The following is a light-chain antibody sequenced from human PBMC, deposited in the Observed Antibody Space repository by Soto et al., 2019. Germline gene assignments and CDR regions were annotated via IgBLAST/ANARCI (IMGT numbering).Light chain of an antibody. CDR1: SSNIGADYD. V-gene: IGLV1-40*01. CDR3: QSYDSSLRAVV. CDR2: GNS. Sequence: QPVLTQPPSVSGAPGQRVTISCTGSSSNIGADYDVHWYQQLPGTAPKLLIYGNSNRPSGVPDRFAGSKSGTSASLAITGLQAEDEADYYCQSYDSSLRAVVFGGGTQLTVL. J-gene: IGLJ3*02.